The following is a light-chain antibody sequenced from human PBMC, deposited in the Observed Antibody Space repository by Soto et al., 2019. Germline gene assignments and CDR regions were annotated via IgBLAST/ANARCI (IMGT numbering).Light chain of an antibody. V-gene: IGKV3-11*01. CDR2: GAS. CDR3: QQRSNWPLT. Sequence: EIVMTQSPATLSVSPGERATLSCRASQSVSSDLAWYHQKPGQAPRLLIYGASTRATGIPARFSGSGSGTDFTLTISRLEPEDFAVYYCQQRSNWPLTFGGGTKVDIK. J-gene: IGKJ4*01. CDR1: QSVSSD.